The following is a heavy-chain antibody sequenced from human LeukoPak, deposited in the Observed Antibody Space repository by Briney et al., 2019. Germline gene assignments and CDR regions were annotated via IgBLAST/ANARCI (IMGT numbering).Heavy chain of an antibody. D-gene: IGHD5-18*01. J-gene: IGHJ3*02. V-gene: IGHV4-39*07. CDR1: GGSIGTSSYY. Sequence: SETLSLTCTVSGGSIGTSSYYWGWIRQPPGQGLEWIGSIFYSGSTYYNPSLKSRVSISVDMSKNQFSLKLSSATAADTAVYYCARDRSGYSYSQYFNMWGQGTMVTVSP. CDR3: ARDRSGYSYSQYFNM. CDR2: IFYSGST.